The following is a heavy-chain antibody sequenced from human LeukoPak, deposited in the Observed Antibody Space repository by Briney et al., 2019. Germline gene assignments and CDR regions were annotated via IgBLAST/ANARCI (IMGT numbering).Heavy chain of an antibody. CDR3: ARPRSYYSPYFDY. D-gene: IGHD1-26*01. J-gene: IGHJ4*02. V-gene: IGHV4-39*01. CDR1: GGSISSSSYY. Sequence: SETLSLTCTVSGGSISSSSYYWGWIRQPPGKGLEWIGSIYYSGNTYYNPSLKSRVTISVDTSKNQFSLKLSSVTAADTAVYYCARPRSYYSPYFDYWGQGTWSPSPQ. CDR2: IYYSGNT.